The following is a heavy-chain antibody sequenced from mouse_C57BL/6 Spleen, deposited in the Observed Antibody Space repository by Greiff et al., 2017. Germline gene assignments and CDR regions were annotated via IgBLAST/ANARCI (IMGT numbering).Heavy chain of an antibody. CDR1: GFTFNTYA. CDR3: VGDDVDY. V-gene: IGHV10-3*01. D-gene: IGHD2-3*01. Sequence: EVQLVESGGGLVQPEGSLKLSCAASGFTFNTYAMHWVRQAPGKGLEWVARIRSKSSNSATYYADSVKDRFTISRDDSQSMLYLQMNNLKTEDTAMYYCVGDDVDYWGQGTSVTVSS. CDR2: IRSKSSNSAT. J-gene: IGHJ4*01.